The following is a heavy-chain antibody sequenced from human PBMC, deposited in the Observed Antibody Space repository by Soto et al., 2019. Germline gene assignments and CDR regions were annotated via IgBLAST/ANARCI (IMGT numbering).Heavy chain of an antibody. Sequence: QVQLQQWGAGLLKPSETLSLTCAVYGGSFSGYYWSWIRQPPGKGLEWIGEINHSGSTSYNPSLNSRVTISVETSKNQFSLRLSSVTAADTAVYYCARRLYCSGGSCSSSVPDDSDYWGQGTLVTVSS. CDR1: GGSFSGYY. D-gene: IGHD2-15*01. CDR3: ARRLYCSGGSCSSSVPDDSDY. CDR2: INHSGST. J-gene: IGHJ4*02. V-gene: IGHV4-34*01.